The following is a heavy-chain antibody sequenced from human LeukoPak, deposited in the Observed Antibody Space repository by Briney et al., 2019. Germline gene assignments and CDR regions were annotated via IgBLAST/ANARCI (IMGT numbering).Heavy chain of an antibody. V-gene: IGHV1-18*01. D-gene: IGHD3-22*01. Sequence: GASVKVSCKASGYTFTSYGISWVRQAPGQGLEWMGWISAYNGNTNYVQKLQGRVTMTTDTSTSTAYMELRSLRSDDTAVYYCARDRQSELYYYDSSGYIHAFDIWGRGTMVTVSS. J-gene: IGHJ3*02. CDR3: ARDRQSELYYYDSSGYIHAFDI. CDR2: ISAYNGNT. CDR1: GYTFTSYG.